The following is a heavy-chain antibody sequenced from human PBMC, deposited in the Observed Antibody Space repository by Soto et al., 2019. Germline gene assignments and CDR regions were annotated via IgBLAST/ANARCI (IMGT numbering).Heavy chain of an antibody. Sequence: GASVKVSCRASGYTFTGYYMHWVRQAPGQGLEWMGWINPNSGGTNYAQKFQGWVTMTRDTSISTAYMELSRLRSDDTAVYYCATSRVATHYAVWSRSWGTADAYGMDVLGQGTTVAFSS. J-gene: IGHJ6*02. D-gene: IGHD3-3*01. CDR1: GYTFTGYY. CDR2: INPNSGGT. V-gene: IGHV1-2*04. CDR3: ATSRVATHYAVWSRSWGTADAYGMDV.